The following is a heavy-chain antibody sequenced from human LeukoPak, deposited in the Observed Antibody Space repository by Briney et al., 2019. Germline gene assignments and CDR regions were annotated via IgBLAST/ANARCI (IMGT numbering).Heavy chain of an antibody. CDR2: IYHGGTT. CDR1: GYSISSDYY. Sequence: KTSETLSLTCTVSGYSISSDYYWGWIRQPPGKGLEWIGNIYHGGTTYYNPSLKSRVTISVDTSKNQLSLKLNSVTAADTAVYYCARTVTTFHAYYMDVWGKGTTVTISS. CDR3: ARTVTTFHAYYMDV. V-gene: IGHV4-38-2*02. J-gene: IGHJ6*03. D-gene: IGHD4-17*01.